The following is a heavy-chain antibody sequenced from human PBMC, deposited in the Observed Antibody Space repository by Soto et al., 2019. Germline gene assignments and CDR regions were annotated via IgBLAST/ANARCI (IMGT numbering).Heavy chain of an antibody. CDR2: ISAYNGNT. D-gene: IGHD3-10*01. CDR1: GYTFTSYG. V-gene: IGHV1-18*01. CDR3: ARLGGDLWFGELLPGNYYYYYGMDV. J-gene: IGHJ6*02. Sequence: ASVKVSCKASGYTFTSYGISWVRQAPGQGLEWMGWISAYNGNTNYAQKLQGRVTMTTDTSTSTAYMELRSLRSDDTAVYYCARLGGDLWFGELLPGNYYYYYGMDVWGQGTTVTVSS.